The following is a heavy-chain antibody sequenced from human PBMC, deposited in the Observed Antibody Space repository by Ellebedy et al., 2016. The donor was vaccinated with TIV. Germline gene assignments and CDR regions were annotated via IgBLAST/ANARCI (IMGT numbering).Heavy chain of an antibody. CDR2: ISNTGSRT. Sequence: GESLKISCAASGFTFSTYGMHWVRQAPGKGLEWVSTISNTGSRTYYADSVEGRFIISRDNSKRTLYLQMNSLRAEDTAVYYCAKVRGGGSDSSAPRYYFDYWGLGTLVTVSS. V-gene: IGHV3-23*01. J-gene: IGHJ4*02. D-gene: IGHD3-22*01. CDR1: GFTFSTYG. CDR3: AKVRGGGSDSSAPRYYFDY.